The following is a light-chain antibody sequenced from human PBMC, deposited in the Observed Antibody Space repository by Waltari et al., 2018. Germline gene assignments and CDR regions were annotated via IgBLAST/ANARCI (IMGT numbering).Light chain of an antibody. J-gene: IGLJ2*01. V-gene: IGLV2-8*01. CDR1: NSDMGGYNY. CDR2: EVT. Sequence: QSALTQPPSASGSPGQSVAISCTGTNSDMGGYNYVSWYQQHPGKAPKLMIYEVTKRPPGVPDRFSGSKSGNTASLTVSGLQTEDEADYYCTSYGGSNSVVFGGGTKLTVL. CDR3: TSYGGSNSVV.